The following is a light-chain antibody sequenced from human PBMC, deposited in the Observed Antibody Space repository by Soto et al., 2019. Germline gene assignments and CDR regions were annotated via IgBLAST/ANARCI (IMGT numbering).Light chain of an antibody. Sequence: DIQMTQSPSTLSASVGDRVTITCRASQSISSWLAWYQQKLGRAPRLLIYDASSLQSGVPSRFSGSGSGTDFTLTISSLQPEDFATYSCQQSYNSPQTFGQGTKVDI. V-gene: IGKV1-39*01. CDR3: QQSYNSPQT. CDR2: DAS. CDR1: QSISSW. J-gene: IGKJ1*01.